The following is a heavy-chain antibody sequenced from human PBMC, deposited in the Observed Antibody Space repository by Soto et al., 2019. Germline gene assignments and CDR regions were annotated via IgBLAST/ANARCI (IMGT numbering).Heavy chain of an antibody. CDR3: AREITDYGY. V-gene: IGHV3-30-3*01. J-gene: IGHJ4*02. Sequence: QVQLVESGGGVVQPGRSLRLSCAASGFTFSSYAMHWVRQAPGKGLEWVAVISYDGSNKYYADSVKGRFTISRDNSKNTLYLQMNSLRAEDTAVYYCAREITDYGYWGQGTLVTVSS. D-gene: IGHD4-17*01. CDR1: GFTFSSYA. CDR2: ISYDGSNK.